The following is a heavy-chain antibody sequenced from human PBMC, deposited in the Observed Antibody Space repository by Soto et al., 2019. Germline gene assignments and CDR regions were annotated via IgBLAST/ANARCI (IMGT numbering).Heavy chain of an antibody. CDR2: INHSGRT. D-gene: IGHD2-21*02. V-gene: IGHV4-34*01. CDR3: ARVRPVTDTFYYYYGMDV. Sequence: SETLSLTCAVYGGSFSGYYWSWIRQPPGKGLEWIGEINHSGRTNYNPSLKSRVTISVDTSKNQFSLKLSSVTAADTAVFYCARVRPVTDTFYYYYGMDVWGQGTTVTVS. J-gene: IGHJ6*02. CDR1: GGSFSGYY.